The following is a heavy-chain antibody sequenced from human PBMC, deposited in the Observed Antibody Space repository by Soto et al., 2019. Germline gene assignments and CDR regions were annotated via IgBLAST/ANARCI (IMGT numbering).Heavy chain of an antibody. CDR1: GFTFSSYG. J-gene: IGHJ4*02. CDR3: VRDSYRLAAILKQYSSGWYDLGY. V-gene: IGHV3-33*01. CDR2: IWYDGSNK. D-gene: IGHD6-19*01. Sequence: QVQLVESGGGVVQPGRSLRLSCAASGFTFSSYGMHWVRQAPGKGLEWVAVIWYDGSNKYYADSVKGRFTISRDNSKNTLYLQMNSLRAEDTAVYYCVRDSYRLAAILKQYSSGWYDLGYWGQGTLVTVSS.